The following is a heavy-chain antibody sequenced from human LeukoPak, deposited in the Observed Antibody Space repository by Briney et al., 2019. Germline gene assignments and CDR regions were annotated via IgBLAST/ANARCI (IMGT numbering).Heavy chain of an antibody. J-gene: IGHJ4*02. CDR1: GCSFSNYY. CDR2: IYTSGSS. Sequence: PSETLSLSCTVSGCSFSNYYWSWIRQPAGKGLEWIGRIYTSGSSNYNPSLTSRVTMSVDKPKNQFSLKLSSVTAADTAMYYCARDSTYSSKWSYGSFDYWGQGTLVTVSS. V-gene: IGHV4-4*07. D-gene: IGHD6-13*01. CDR3: ARDSTYSSKWSYGSFDY.